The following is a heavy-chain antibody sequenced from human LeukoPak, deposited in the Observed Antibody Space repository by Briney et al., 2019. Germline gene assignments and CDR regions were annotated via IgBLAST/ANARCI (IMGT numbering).Heavy chain of an antibody. D-gene: IGHD3-16*02. CDR3: AREVVGFDY. V-gene: IGHV3-64*01. CDR1: GFTFSSYA. CDR2: ISSNGGST. J-gene: IGHJ4*02. Sequence: GGSLRLSCAASGFTFSSYAMHWVRQAPGKGLEYVSAISSNGGSTYYANSVKGRFTISRDNSKNTLYLQMGSLRAEDVAVYYCAREVVGFDYWGQGTLVTVSS.